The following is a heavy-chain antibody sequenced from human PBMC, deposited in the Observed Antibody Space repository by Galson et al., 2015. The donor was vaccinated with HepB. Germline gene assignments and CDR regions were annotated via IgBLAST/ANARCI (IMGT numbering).Heavy chain of an antibody. CDR1: GFTVSSKY. Sequence: FLRLSCAASGFTVSSKYMSWVRQAPGEGLEWVSVLYSGGASYYADSVKGRFTISRDTFRNTLHLQMNTLRAEDTAVYYCARDSGGWVFDYWGQGTLVTVSS. V-gene: IGHV3-53*01. CDR2: LYSGGAS. CDR3: ARDSGGWVFDY. J-gene: IGHJ4*02. D-gene: IGHD3-10*01.